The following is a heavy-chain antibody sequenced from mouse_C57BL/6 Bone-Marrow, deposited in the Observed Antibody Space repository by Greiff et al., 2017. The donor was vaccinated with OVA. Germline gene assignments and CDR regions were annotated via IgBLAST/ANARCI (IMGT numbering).Heavy chain of an antibody. V-gene: IGHV1-54*01. D-gene: IGHD4-1*01. Sequence: VQLQQSGAELVRPGTSVTVSCKASGYAFTNYLIEWVKQRPGQGLEWIGVINPGSGGTNYNEKFKGKATLTADKSSSTAYMQLSSLTSEDSAVYFCARNELGLYYFDYWGQGTTLTVSS. J-gene: IGHJ2*01. CDR1: GYAFTNYL. CDR3: ARNELGLYYFDY. CDR2: INPGSGGT.